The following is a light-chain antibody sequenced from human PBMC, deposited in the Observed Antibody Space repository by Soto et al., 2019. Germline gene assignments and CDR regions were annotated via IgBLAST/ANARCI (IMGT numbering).Light chain of an antibody. Sequence: DIQMTQSPSTLSASVGDGVTITCRASQNISVWLAWYQQRPGKAPKFLIYEASNLETGVSSRFSGSGSGTDFTLTIRSLQPDDFATYYCQQYDSSSSPFGQGTKLEIK. V-gene: IGKV1-5*01. J-gene: IGKJ2*01. CDR2: EAS. CDR3: QQYDSSSSP. CDR1: QNISVW.